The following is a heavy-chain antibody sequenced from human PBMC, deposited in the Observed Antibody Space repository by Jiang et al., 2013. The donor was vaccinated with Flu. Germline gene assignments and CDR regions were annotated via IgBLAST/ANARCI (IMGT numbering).Heavy chain of an antibody. D-gene: IGHD3-10*01. Sequence: GAEVKKPGASVKVSCKASGFTFSSYYMVWVRQAPGQGLGWMGIINPSGDGTTYAQKFQGRVTMTRDTSTSTVYMEVSSLRSEDTAVYHCARDSSRDYYGSGTYDFWGQGTLVTVSS. J-gene: IGHJ4*02. CDR2: INPSGDGT. V-gene: IGHV1-46*01. CDR3: ARDSSRDYYGSGTYDF. CDR1: GFTFSSYY.